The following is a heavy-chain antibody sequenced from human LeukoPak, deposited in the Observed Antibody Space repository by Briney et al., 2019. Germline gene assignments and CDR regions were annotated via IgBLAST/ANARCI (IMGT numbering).Heavy chain of an antibody. CDR2: IYSGGST. D-gene: IGHD3-22*01. V-gene: IGHV3-66*01. CDR1: GFTVSNNY. J-gene: IGHJ4*02. CDR3: ASFHRGYPSDY. Sequence: PGGSLRLSCAASGFTVSNNYMSWVRQAPGKGLEWVSVIYSGGSTYYADSVKGRFTISRDNAKNSLYLQMNSLRAEDTAVYYCASFHRGYPSDYWGQGTLVTVSS.